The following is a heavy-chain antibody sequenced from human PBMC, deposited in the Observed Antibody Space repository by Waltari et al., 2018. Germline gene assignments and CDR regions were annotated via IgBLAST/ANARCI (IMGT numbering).Heavy chain of an antibody. V-gene: IGHV1-69-2*01. Sequence: EVQLVQSGAAVKKPGPTVKISCKAAGYTFTNYYQHWVQQAPGKGLEWMGRVDPADSETIYAEKFQGSVTITADTSTDTAYMELSSLRSEDTAVYYCATVLTTVPTYWFDPWGQGTLVTVSS. CDR2: VDPADSET. CDR3: ATVLTTVPTYWFDP. D-gene: IGHD4-4*01. CDR1: GYTFTNYY. J-gene: IGHJ5*02.